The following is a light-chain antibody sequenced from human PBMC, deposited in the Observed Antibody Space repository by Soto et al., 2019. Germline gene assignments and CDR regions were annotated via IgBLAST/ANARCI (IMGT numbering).Light chain of an antibody. V-gene: IGKV1-5*01. CDR2: EAS. CDR3: QQYTNFPLT. Sequence: DIQMTQSPSTLSASVGDRVTITCRASQSISSWLAWYQQKPGKAPKLLIHEASRLESGVPSRFSGSESGTEFTITISGLHAEDFATYYCQQYTNFPLTFGGGTKVEIK. CDR1: QSISSW. J-gene: IGKJ4*01.